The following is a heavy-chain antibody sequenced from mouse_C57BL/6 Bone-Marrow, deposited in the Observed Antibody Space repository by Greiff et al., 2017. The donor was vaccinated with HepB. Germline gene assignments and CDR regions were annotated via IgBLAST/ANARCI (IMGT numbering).Heavy chain of an antibody. CDR3: ARHSDYGSSYFGY. V-gene: IGHV5-15*01. CDR2: ISNLAYSI. J-gene: IGHJ2*01. CDR1: GFTFSDYG. Sequence: EVHLVESGGGLVQPGGSLKLSCAASGFTFSDYGMAWVRQAPRKGPEWVAFISNLAYSIYYADTVTGRFTISRENAKNTLYLAMSSLRSEDTAMYYCARHSDYGSSYFGYWGQGTTLTVSS. D-gene: IGHD1-1*01.